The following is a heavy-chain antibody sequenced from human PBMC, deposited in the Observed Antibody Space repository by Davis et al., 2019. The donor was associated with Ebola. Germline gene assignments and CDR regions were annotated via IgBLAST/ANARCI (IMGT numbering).Heavy chain of an antibody. CDR3: ARDDWNQNWFDP. CDR2: IIPIFGTA. CDR1: GGTFSSYA. J-gene: IGHJ5*02. D-gene: IGHD1-1*01. Sequence: SVKVSCKASGGTFSSYAISWVRQAPGQGLEWMGGIIPIFGTANYAQKFQGRVTITADKSTSTAYMELSSLRSEDTAVYYCARDDWNQNWFDPWGQGVQVTVSS. V-gene: IGHV1-69*06.